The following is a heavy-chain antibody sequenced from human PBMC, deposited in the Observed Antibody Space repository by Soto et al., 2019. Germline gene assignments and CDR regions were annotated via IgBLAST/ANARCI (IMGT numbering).Heavy chain of an antibody. CDR1: GYTFTSYD. J-gene: IGHJ5*02. CDR3: ARDVVGRFDP. D-gene: IGHD7-27*01. V-gene: IGHV1-8*01. CDR2: MNPNSGNT. Sequence: ASVKVSCKASGYTFTSYDINWVRQATGQGLEWMGWMNPNSGNTAYAQKFQGRVTMTRNTSINTAYMELSSLRSEDTAVYYCARDVVGRFDPWGQGTLVTVSS.